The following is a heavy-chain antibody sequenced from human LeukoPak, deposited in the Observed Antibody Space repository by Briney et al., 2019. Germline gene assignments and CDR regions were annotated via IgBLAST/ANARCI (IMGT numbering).Heavy chain of an antibody. CDR2: ISGSGIST. Sequence: GGSLRLSCAASGFTFSGYAMSWVRQAPGKGLEWVSVISGSGISTYNADSVKGRFTISRDNSKDTLYLQMNSLRAEDTAVYYCAKADYYDSNTYRAQFFQHWGQGTLVTVSS. V-gene: IGHV3-23*01. D-gene: IGHD3-22*01. CDR3: AKADYYDSNTYRAQFFQH. CDR1: GFTFSGYA. J-gene: IGHJ1*01.